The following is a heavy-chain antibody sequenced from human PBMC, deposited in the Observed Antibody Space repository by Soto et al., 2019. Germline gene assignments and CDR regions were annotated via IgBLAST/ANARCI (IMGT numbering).Heavy chain of an antibody. CDR1: GFTFSSYG. V-gene: IGHV3-30*18. Sequence: GGSLRLSCAASGFTFSSYGMHWVRQAPGKGLEWVAVISYDGSNKYYADSVKGRFTISRDNSKNTLYLQMNSLRAEDTAVYYCAKDHYDYIWGIYYFDYWGQGTLVTVSS. CDR3: AKDHYDYIWGIYYFDY. CDR2: ISYDGSNK. J-gene: IGHJ4*02. D-gene: IGHD3-16*01.